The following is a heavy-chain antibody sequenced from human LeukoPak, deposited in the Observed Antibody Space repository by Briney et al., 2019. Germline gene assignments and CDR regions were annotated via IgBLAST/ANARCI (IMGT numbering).Heavy chain of an antibody. CDR2: IYYSGST. CDR1: GGSISSYY. V-gene: IGHV4-59*01. D-gene: IGHD4-17*01. CDR3: AMGDATYGDYVSY. J-gene: IGHJ4*02. Sequence: SQTLSLTCTVSGGSISSYYWSWIRQPPGKGLEWIGYIYYSGSTNYNPSLKSRVTISVDTSKNQFSLKLSSVTAADTAVYYCAMGDATYGDYVSYWGQGTLVTVSS.